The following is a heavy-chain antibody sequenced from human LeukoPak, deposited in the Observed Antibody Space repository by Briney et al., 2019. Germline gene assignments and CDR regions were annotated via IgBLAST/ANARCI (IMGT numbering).Heavy chain of an antibody. Sequence: ASVKVSCKASGYTFTGYYMHWVRQAPGQGLEWMGWINPNSGGTNYAQKFQGRVTMTRDTSISTAYMELSRLRSDDTAVYYCARSHGGITIRNWFDPWGQGTLVTVSS. V-gene: IGHV1-2*02. D-gene: IGHD3-3*01. CDR1: GYTFTGYY. CDR2: INPNSGGT. J-gene: IGHJ5*02. CDR3: ARSHGGITIRNWFDP.